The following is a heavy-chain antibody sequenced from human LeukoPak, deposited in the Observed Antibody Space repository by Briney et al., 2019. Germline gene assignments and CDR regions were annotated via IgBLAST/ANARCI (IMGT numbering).Heavy chain of an antibody. Sequence: SETLSLTCTVSGGSISSSSYYWGWIRQPPGKGLEWIGCIYYNGNTYYNPPLKSRGTISQDTSKNQFSLKLSSVTAADTAVYYCARTLNYYGSGSYLGYWGQGTLVTVSS. D-gene: IGHD3-10*01. J-gene: IGHJ4*02. V-gene: IGHV4-39*01. CDR3: ARTLNYYGSGSYLGY. CDR2: IYYNGNT. CDR1: GGSISSSSYY.